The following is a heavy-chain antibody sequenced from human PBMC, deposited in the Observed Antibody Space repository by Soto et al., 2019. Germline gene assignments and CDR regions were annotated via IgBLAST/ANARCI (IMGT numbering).Heavy chain of an antibody. Sequence: DVQLVESGGGLVQPGGSLRLSCSASGFTFSAYTMHWVRQAPGKGLDYISAITSYGGTTYYADSVKGRFSVSRDNSKNTLYLQICSLRTEDTAVYYCAKDLYDDSVTYGLRFDSWGQGIVVTVSS. J-gene: IGHJ4*02. CDR1: GFTFSAYT. D-gene: IGHD2-8*01. CDR2: ITSYGGTT. CDR3: AKDLYDDSVTYGLRFDS. V-gene: IGHV3-64D*06.